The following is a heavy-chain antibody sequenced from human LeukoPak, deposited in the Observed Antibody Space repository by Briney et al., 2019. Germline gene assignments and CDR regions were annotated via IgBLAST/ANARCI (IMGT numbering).Heavy chain of an antibody. Sequence: GGSLRLSCAASGFPFSSYWMTWVRQAPGKGLEWVSAISGSGGSTYYADSVKGRFTISRGDSKNTLYLQMNSLRAEDTAVYYCHADTNSFDYWGQGTLVTVSS. CDR3: HADTNSFDY. CDR1: GFPFSSYW. D-gene: IGHD5-18*01. V-gene: IGHV3-23*01. CDR2: ISGSGGST. J-gene: IGHJ4*02.